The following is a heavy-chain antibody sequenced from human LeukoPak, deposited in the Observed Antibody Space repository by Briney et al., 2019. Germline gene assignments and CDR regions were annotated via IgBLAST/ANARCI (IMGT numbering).Heavy chain of an antibody. CDR2: ISYDGSNQ. CDR1: GFTLSRHA. V-gene: IGHV3-30-3*01. Sequence: GGSLRLSCTASGFTLSRHAMHWVRQAPGKGLEWFLVISYDGSNQYYADSVKGRFTISRDNSKNTLFLQMNSLRADDTAVYHCARQETSSYNGAFDIWGQGTMVTVSS. J-gene: IGHJ3*02. D-gene: IGHD1-26*01. CDR3: ARQETSSYNGAFDI.